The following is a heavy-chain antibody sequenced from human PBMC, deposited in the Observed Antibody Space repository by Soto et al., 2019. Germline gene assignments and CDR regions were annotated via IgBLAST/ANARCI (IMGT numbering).Heavy chain of an antibody. CDR1: GYTFTSYG. J-gene: IGHJ4*02. D-gene: IGHD2-15*01. Sequence: ASVKVSCKASGYTFTSYGISWVRQAPGQGLEWMGWISAYNGNTNYAQKLQGRVTMTTDTSTSTAYMELRSLRSDDTAVYYCARDLGPVPAAMDCSGGSCYSRWDYWGQGTLVTVSS. CDR3: ARDLGPVPAAMDCSGGSCYSRWDY. CDR2: ISAYNGNT. V-gene: IGHV1-18*01.